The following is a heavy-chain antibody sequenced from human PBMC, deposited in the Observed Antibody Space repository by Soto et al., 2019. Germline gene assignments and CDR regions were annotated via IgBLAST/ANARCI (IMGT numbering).Heavy chain of an antibody. J-gene: IGHJ5*02. V-gene: IGHV3-30-3*01. D-gene: IGHD4-17*01. CDR1: GFTFSSYA. CDR2: ISYDGSNK. Sequence: QVQLVESGGGVVQPGRSLRLSCAASGFTFSSYAMHWVRQAPGKGLEWVAVISYDGSNKYYADSVKGRFTISRDNSKNTLYLQMNSLRAEDTAVYYCARDPKDYGDYIWSNWFDPWGQGTLVTVSS. CDR3: ARDPKDYGDYIWSNWFDP.